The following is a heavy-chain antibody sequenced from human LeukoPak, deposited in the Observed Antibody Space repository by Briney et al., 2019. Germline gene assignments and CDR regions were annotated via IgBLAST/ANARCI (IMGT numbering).Heavy chain of an antibody. CDR2: INAGNGNT. Sequence: GASVKVSCKASGYTFTSYAMHWVRQAPGQRLEWMGWINAGNGNTKYSQKFQGRVTITRDTSASTAYMELSSLRSEDTAVYYCARVPVVLWFPGSYYFDYWGQGTLVTVSS. CDR1: GYTFTSYA. CDR3: ARVPVVLWFPGSYYFDY. D-gene: IGHD3-10*01. J-gene: IGHJ4*02. V-gene: IGHV1-3*01.